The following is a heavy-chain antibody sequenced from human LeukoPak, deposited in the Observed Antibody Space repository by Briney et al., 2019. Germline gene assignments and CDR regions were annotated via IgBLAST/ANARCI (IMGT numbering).Heavy chain of an antibody. J-gene: IGHJ4*02. CDR1: GFNFSKND. V-gene: IGHV3-13*01. Sequence: GGSLRLSCVASGFNFSKNDMHWVRQTTERGLGWVSAIGVGGDTYYADPVKGRFTISRENGKNSVYLQMNSLRAGDTAVYFCAKAFDYNGLRGEGGSFDCWGQGALVTVSS. CDR2: IGVGGDT. D-gene: IGHD4-11*01. CDR3: AKAFDYNGLRGEGGSFDC.